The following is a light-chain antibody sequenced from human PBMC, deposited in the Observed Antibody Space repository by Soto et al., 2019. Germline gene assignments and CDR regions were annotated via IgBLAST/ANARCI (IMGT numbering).Light chain of an antibody. Sequence: QSVSESPGRTVTISCTGSSGSIASNYVQWFQQRPGSAPTTVIYEDNQRPSGVPDRFSGSIDSSSNSASLTISGLKTEDEADYYCQSYDSSNHAVFGGGTQLTVL. CDR2: EDN. CDR3: QSYDSSNHAV. J-gene: IGLJ7*01. CDR1: SGSIASNY. V-gene: IGLV6-57*02.